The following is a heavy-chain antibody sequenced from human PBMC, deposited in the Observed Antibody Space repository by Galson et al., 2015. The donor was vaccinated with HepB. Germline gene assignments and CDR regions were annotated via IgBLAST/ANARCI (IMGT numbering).Heavy chain of an antibody. CDR1: GFTFSSYA. CDR3: AKTNGIMITFGGVIVTDY. V-gene: IGHV3-23*01. Sequence: SLRLSCAASGFTFSSYAMSWVRQAPGKGLEWVSAISGSGGSTYYADSVKGRFTISRDNSKNTLYLQMNSLRAEDTAVYYCAKTNGIMITFGGVIVTDYWGQGTLVTVSS. D-gene: IGHD3-16*02. CDR2: ISGSGGST. J-gene: IGHJ4*02.